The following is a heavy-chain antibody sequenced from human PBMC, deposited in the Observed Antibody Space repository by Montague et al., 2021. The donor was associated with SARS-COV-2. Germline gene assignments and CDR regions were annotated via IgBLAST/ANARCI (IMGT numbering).Heavy chain of an antibody. D-gene: IGHD2-2*01. CDR3: TREGYQVLWSDYYYYGMDA. CDR1: GGSFSGYY. V-gene: IGHV4-34*01. J-gene: IGHJ6*02. CDR2: INHSGST. Sequence: SETLSLTCAVYGGSFSGYYWSWIRQPPGKGLEWIGEINHSGSTNYNPSLKSRVTISVDTSKNQFSLKLSSVTAADTAVYYWTREGYQVLWSDYYYYGMDAWGQGTTVTVSS.